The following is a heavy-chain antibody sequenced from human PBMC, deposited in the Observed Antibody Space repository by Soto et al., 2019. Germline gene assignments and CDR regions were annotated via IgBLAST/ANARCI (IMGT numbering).Heavy chain of an antibody. CDR3: ARDIDG. J-gene: IGHJ4*02. Sequence: EVQVVESGGGLVQPGGSLRLSCAASGFTFSSYSMNWVRQAPGKGREWVSYISSSSSTIFYADSVKGRFTISRDNAKNSLYLQMNSLRAEDTAVYYCARDIDGGGQGTLVTVSS. CDR2: ISSSSSTI. D-gene: IGHD2-15*01. V-gene: IGHV3-48*01. CDR1: GFTFSSYS.